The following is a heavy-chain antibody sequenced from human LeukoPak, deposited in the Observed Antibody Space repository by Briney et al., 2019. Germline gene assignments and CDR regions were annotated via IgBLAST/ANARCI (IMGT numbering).Heavy chain of an antibody. J-gene: IGHJ6*03. D-gene: IGHD3-9*01. CDR2: IYYSGST. CDR3: ARGSTPYYDILTGLGSYYYYYYMDV. Sequence: SETLSLTCTVSGGSISSYYWSWIRQPPGKGLEWIGYIYYSGSTNYNPSLKSRVTISVDTSKNQFSLKLSSVTAADTAVYYCARGSTPYYDILTGLGSYYYYYYMDVWGKGTTVTISS. CDR1: GGSISSYY. V-gene: IGHV4-59*01.